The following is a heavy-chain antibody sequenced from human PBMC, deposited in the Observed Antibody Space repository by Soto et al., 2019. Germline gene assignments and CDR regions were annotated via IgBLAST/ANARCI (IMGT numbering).Heavy chain of an antibody. CDR1: GYTFTSYD. D-gene: IGHD3-3*01. V-gene: IGHV1-8*01. CDR3: ARGLRFLEWLLCFDP. J-gene: IGHJ5*02. CDR2: MNPNSGNT. Sequence: ASVKVSCKASGYTFTSYDINWVRQATGQGLEWMGWMNPNSGNTGYAQKFQGRVTMTRNTSISTAYMELSSLRSEDTAVYYCARGLRFLEWLLCFDPWGQGTLVTVSS.